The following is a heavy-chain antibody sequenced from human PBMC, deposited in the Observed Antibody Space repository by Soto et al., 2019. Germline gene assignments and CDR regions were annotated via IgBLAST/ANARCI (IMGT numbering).Heavy chain of an antibody. CDR2: FDPEDGET. Sequence: GASVKVSCKASGYTFTGHYMHWVRQAPGKGLEWMGGFDPEDGETIYAQKFQGRVTMTEDTSTDTAYMELSSLRSEDTAVYYCATHTYDYWGQGTLVTVSS. CDR1: GYTFTGHY. D-gene: IGHD2-2*02. V-gene: IGHV1-24*01. J-gene: IGHJ4*02. CDR3: ATHTYDY.